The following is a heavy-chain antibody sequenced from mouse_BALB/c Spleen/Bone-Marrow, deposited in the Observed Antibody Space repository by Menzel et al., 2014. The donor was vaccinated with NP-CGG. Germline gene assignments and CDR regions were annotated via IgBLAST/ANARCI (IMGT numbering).Heavy chain of an antibody. CDR2: IWGDGST. CDR1: GFPLTSNG. V-gene: IGHV2-3*01. CDR3: AKPEDGYAMDY. Sequence: VKLVESGPGLVAPSQSLSITCTVSGFPLTSNGVSWIRQPPGKGLEWLGVIWGDGSTKYHSALISRLSFTKDNSKSRVFLKLNSLHTDDTATYYCAKPEDGYAMDYWGQGTSVTVSS. D-gene: IGHD2-3*01. J-gene: IGHJ4*01.